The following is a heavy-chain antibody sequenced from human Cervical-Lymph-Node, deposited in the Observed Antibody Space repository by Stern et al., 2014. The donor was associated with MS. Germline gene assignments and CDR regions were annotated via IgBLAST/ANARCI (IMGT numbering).Heavy chain of an antibody. CDR2: ITSNGTYI. CDR1: GFSFSDYS. J-gene: IGHJ4*02. CDR3: ARRGGIHYFDS. V-gene: IGHV3-21*01. D-gene: IGHD3-16*01. Sequence: EVQLVESGGDLVKPGGSLRLSCAASGFSFSDYSMNWVRQAPGKGLEWFSSITSNGTYIFYADSVKGRFTISRDNAKDSLFLQMHSLRAEDTAVYYCARRGGIHYFDSWGQGTLVSVSS.